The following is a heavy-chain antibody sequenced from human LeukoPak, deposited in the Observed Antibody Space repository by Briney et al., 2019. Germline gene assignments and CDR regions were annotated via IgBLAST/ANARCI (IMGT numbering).Heavy chain of an antibody. D-gene: IGHD5-24*01. V-gene: IGHV3-23*01. CDR1: GFTFSSYA. Sequence: GGSLRLSCAASGFTFSSYAMSWVRQAPGKGLEWVSAISGSGGSTYYVDSVKGRFTISRDNSKNTLYLQMNSPRAEDTAVYYCAKDRRDGYNWYAFDIWGQGTMVTVSS. CDR3: AKDRRDGYNWYAFDI. J-gene: IGHJ3*02. CDR2: ISGSGGST.